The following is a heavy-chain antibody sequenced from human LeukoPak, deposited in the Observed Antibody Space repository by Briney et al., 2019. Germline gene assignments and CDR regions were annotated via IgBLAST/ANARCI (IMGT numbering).Heavy chain of an antibody. CDR2: ISGSGGST. Sequence: PGGSLRLSCAASGFTFSSYAMSWVRQAPGKRLEWVSAISGSGGSTYYADSVKGRFTISRDNSKNTLYLQMNSLRAEDTAVYYCAKGSGIAVAGNFDYWGQGTLVTVSS. V-gene: IGHV3-23*01. J-gene: IGHJ4*02. CDR1: GFTFSSYA. CDR3: AKGSGIAVAGNFDY. D-gene: IGHD6-19*01.